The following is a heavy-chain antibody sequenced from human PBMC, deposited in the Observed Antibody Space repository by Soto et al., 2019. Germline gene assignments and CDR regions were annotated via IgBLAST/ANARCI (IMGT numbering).Heavy chain of an antibody. CDR2: ISWNSGNI. CDR3: VRSKGGYSYGTPFDY. D-gene: IGHD5-18*01. J-gene: IGHJ4*02. V-gene: IGHV3-9*01. Sequence: VQLEESGGALVQPGRSLRLSCAASGFTFDDYAMYWVRQVLGKGLEWVSSISWNSGNIDYADSVKGRFTTSRDNAENSLDLQMNSLRPEDTALYYCVRSKGGYSYGTPFDYWGQGTLVTVSS. CDR1: GFTFDDYA.